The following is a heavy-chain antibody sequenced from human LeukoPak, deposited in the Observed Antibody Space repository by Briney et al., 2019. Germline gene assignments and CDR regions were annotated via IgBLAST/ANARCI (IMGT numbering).Heavy chain of an antibody. V-gene: IGHV3-23*01. D-gene: IGHD3-22*01. CDR1: GFTFSDFP. Sequence: PGGSLRLSCAASGFTFSDFPMIWVRQAPGKGLEWVSTIFPSSVEIHYADSVKGRFTISRDNSRSTLSLQMDSLRAEDTALYYCARDYYDSSGYRYFDYWGQGTLVTVSS. CDR2: IFPSSVEI. J-gene: IGHJ4*02. CDR3: ARDYYDSSGYRYFDY.